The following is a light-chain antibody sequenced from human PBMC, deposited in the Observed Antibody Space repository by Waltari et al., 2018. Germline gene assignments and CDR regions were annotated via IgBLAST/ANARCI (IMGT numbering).Light chain of an antibody. J-gene: IGLJ1*01. CDR2: NDV. CDR3: ASWDDRLDAYV. CDR1: SPNVCSNV. Sequence: QSVLTQPPSASGTPGQRVIISCSGSSPNVCSNVVNWYHQLPGTAPNLPIFNDVDRPSGVPDRFSGSRSATSASLAISGLQSDDESTYYCASWDDRLDAYVFGTGTRVTVL. V-gene: IGLV1-44*01.